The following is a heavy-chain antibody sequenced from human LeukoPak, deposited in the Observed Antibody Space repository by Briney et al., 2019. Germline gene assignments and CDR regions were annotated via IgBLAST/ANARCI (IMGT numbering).Heavy chain of an antibody. D-gene: IGHD2-15*01. CDR1: GFTFSDYY. V-gene: IGHV3-11*04. J-gene: IGHJ6*03. CDR3: ARENKYCSGGSCYRYYYYYYMDV. CDR2: ISSSGSTI. Sequence: KPGGSLRLSCAASGFTFSDYYMSWIRQAPGKGLEWVSYISSSGSTIYYADSVKGRFTISRDNAKNSLYLQMNSLRAEDTAVYYCARENKYCSGGSCYRYYYYYYMDVWGKGTTVTVSS.